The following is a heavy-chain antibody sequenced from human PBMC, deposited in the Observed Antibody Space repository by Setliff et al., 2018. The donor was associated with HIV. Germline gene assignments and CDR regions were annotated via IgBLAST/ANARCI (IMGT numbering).Heavy chain of an antibody. J-gene: IGHJ4*02. CDR2: IFSSGIT. D-gene: IGHD3-22*01. CDR3: GRQVPVPGVAVTPIDY. V-gene: IGHV4-31*03. Sequence: SETLSLTCTVSGGSISSSSYYWGWIRQPPGKGLEWIGYIFSSGITYYSPSLHSRVTISLDTSKNQFSLNLTSITAADTAVYYCGRQVPVPGVAVTPIDYWGQGTLVTVSS. CDR1: GGSISSSSYY.